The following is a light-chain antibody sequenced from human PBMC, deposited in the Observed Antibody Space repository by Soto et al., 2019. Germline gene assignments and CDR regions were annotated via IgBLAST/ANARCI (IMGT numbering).Light chain of an antibody. CDR2: DAS. CDR1: QSVSSY. J-gene: IGKJ3*01. Sequence: EIVLTQSPATLSLSPGERATLSCRASQSVSSYLAWYQHKPGQAPRLLIYDASNGATGIPARFSGSGSGTDFTLTISSLEPEDFAVYYCQQRSNWWAFGPGTKVDIK. CDR3: QQRSNWWA. V-gene: IGKV3-11*01.